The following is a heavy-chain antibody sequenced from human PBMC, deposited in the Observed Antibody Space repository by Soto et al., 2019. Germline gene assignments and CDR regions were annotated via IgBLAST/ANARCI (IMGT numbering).Heavy chain of an antibody. V-gene: IGHV4-4*02. CDR2: IHHSGST. J-gene: IGHJ6*02. CDR3: ARAPRGYGMDV. Sequence: QVQLQESGPRLVKPSGTLSLTCTVSGDSVSSNSWWSWVRQPPGKGLEWMGEIHHSGSTNYNSSLTSRDSISIDKSKNQFSLNLYSVTAADAAVFYCARAPRGYGMDVWGQGTTVSVSS. CDR1: GDSVSSNSW.